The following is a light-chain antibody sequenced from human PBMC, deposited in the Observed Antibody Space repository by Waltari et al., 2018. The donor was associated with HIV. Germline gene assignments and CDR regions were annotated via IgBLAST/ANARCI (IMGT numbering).Light chain of an antibody. V-gene: IGLV3-25*03. Sequence: SYELTQPPSVPVPPGQTASIPSPSDALPEQYASGYQQKPGQAPFLIIYKDTERPSGIPERFSGSSSGTTVTLTITGVRAEDEADYYCQAADGSGSLYVFGSGTKVTV. CDR1: ALPEQY. CDR2: KDT. J-gene: IGLJ1*01. CDR3: QAADGSGSLYV.